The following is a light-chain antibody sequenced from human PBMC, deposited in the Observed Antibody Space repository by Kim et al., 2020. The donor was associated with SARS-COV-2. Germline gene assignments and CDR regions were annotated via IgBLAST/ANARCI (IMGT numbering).Light chain of an antibody. Sequence: EIVVTQSPVTLSVSPGERATLSCRASQGISSNLAWYQQKPGQAPSLLISGASTRATGIPARFSGGGSGTEFTLTISSLQSEDFAVYYCQQYHNWPPTFGQGTKVDIK. CDR2: GAS. CDR1: QGISSN. J-gene: IGKJ1*01. V-gene: IGKV3D-15*01. CDR3: QQYHNWPPT.